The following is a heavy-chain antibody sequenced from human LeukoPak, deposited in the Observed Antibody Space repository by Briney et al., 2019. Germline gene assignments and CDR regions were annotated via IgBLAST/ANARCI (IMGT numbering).Heavy chain of an antibody. Sequence: GGSLRLSCAASGFTFSSYSMNWVRQAPGKGLEWVGRTRNKANSYTTEYAASVKGRFTISRDDSKNSLYLQMNSLKTEDTAVYYCASLYGSGKRWVDPWGQGTLVTVSS. CDR3: ASLYGSGKRWVDP. D-gene: IGHD3-10*01. CDR1: GFTFSSYS. CDR2: TRNKANSYTT. J-gene: IGHJ5*02. V-gene: IGHV3-72*01.